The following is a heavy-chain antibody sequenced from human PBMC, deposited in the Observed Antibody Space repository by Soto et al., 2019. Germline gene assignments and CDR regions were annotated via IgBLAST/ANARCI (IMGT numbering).Heavy chain of an antibody. J-gene: IGHJ4*02. CDR2: FDPEDGET. CDR1: GYTLTELS. Sequence: ASVKVSYKVSGYTLTELSMHWVRQAPGKGLEWMGGFDPEDGETIYAQKFQGRVTMTEDTSTDTAYMELSSLRSEDTAVYYCATAESAMVPNFDYWGQGTLVTVSS. D-gene: IGHD5-18*01. V-gene: IGHV1-24*01. CDR3: ATAESAMVPNFDY.